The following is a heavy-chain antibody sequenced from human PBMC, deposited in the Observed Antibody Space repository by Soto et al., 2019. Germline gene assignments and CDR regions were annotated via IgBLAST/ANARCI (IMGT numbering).Heavy chain of an antibody. CDR3: ATGYCSGGSCPVSMDV. J-gene: IGHJ6*04. V-gene: IGHV1-18*01. CDR2: FDPDDGKT. CDR1: GYTFTSYG. D-gene: IGHD2-15*01. Sequence: ASVKVSCKASGYTFTSYGISWVRQAPGQGLEWMGGFDPDDGKTNYAQKLQGRVTMTEDTSTDTAYMELSSLRSEDTAVYYCATGYCSGGSCPVSMDVWGKGTTVTVSS.